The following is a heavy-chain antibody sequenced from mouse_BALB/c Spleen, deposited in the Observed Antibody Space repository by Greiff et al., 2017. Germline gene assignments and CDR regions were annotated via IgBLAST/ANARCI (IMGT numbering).Heavy chain of an antibody. CDR1: GYTFTSYW. J-gene: IGHJ4*01. Sequence: VQLQQSGAELVKPGASVKLSCKTSGYTFTSYWIQWVKQRPGQGLGWIGEIFPGTGTTYYNEKFKGKATLTIDTSSSTAYMQLSSLTSEDSAVYFCARYDYDGMDYWGQGTSVTVSS. CDR3: ARYDYDGMDY. V-gene: IGHV1S132*01. CDR2: IFPGTGTT.